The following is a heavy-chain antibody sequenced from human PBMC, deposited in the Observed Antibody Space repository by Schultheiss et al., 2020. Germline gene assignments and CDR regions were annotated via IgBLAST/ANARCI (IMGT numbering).Heavy chain of an antibody. D-gene: IGHD2-15*01. J-gene: IGHJ5*02. CDR3: ARDAGGSSGWFDP. CDR1: GFTFSNYW. V-gene: IGHV3-7*01. Sequence: GGSLRLSCAASGFTFSNYWMNWVRQAPGRGLEWVANIKQDGSEKYYVDSVTGRFTISRDNAKNSLYLQMRSLRAEDTAVYYCARDAGGSSGWFDPWGQGTLVTVSS. CDR2: IKQDGSEK.